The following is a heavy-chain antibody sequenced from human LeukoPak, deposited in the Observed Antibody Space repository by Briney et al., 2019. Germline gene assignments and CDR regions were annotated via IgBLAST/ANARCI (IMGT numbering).Heavy chain of an antibody. CDR1: GYTFTSYG. Sequence: ASVRVSCKASGYTFTSYGISWVRQAPGQGLEWMGWISAYNGNTNYAQKLQGRVTMTTDTSTSTAYMELRSLRSDDTAVYYCAKGVNYYGSGSYPGYWGKGTLVTVS. CDR3: AKGVNYYGSGSYPGY. D-gene: IGHD3-10*01. J-gene: IGHJ4*02. CDR2: ISAYNGNT. V-gene: IGHV1-18*01.